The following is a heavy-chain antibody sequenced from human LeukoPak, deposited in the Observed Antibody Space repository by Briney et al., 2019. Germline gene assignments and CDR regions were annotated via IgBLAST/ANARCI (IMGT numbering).Heavy chain of an antibody. CDR1: GFTFSSYG. J-gene: IGHJ4*02. V-gene: IGHV3-30*02. CDR2: IRYDGSNK. D-gene: IGHD3-22*01. CDR3: AKEDYDSSGPGPFDY. Sequence: GGSLRLSCAASGFTFSSYGMHWVGQAPGKGPEWVAFIRYDGSNKYYADSVKGRFTISRDNSKNTLYLQMNSLRAEDTAVYYCAKEDYDSSGPGPFDYWGQGTLVTVSS.